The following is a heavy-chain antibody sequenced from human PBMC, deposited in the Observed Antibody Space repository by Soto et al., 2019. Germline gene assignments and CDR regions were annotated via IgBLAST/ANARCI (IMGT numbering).Heavy chain of an antibody. CDR1: GFTFSDYY. J-gene: IGHJ6*02. Sequence: QVQLVESGGGLVKPGGSLRLSCVASGFTFSDYYMSWFRQAPGKGLEWVSYISNSGHAIYYADSVKGRFTVSRDNSNNSMSLQMDSLRADDTAIYYCARDARYASSSYGFDVWGQGTTVSVSS. D-gene: IGHD6-13*01. CDR3: ARDARYASSSYGFDV. V-gene: IGHV3-11*01. CDR2: ISNSGHAI.